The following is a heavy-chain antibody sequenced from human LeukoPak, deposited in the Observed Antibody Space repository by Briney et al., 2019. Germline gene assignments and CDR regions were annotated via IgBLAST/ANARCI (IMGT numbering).Heavy chain of an antibody. Sequence: PGGSLRLSCAASGFAFSSYSMNWVRQAPGKGLEWVSYSRNSQNIYYAASVEGRFTISRDNARNSLYLQMNSLRDEDTAVYYCARPLAFGGQGTLVTVSS. CDR2: SRNSQNI. D-gene: IGHD3-3*02. CDR1: GFAFSSYS. CDR3: ARPLAF. J-gene: IGHJ4*02. V-gene: IGHV3-48*02.